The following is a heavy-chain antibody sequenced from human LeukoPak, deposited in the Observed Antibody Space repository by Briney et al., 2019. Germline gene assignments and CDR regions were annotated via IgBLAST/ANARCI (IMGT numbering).Heavy chain of an antibody. CDR2: ISAYNGNT. Sequence: ASVKVSCKASGYTSTSYGISWVRQAPGQGLEWMGWISAYNGNTNYAQKLQGRVTMTTDTSTSTAYMELRSLRSGDTAVYYCARDQGDYVWGSYRSIDYWGQGTLVTVSS. J-gene: IGHJ4*02. CDR1: GYTSTSYG. CDR3: ARDQGDYVWGSYRSIDY. V-gene: IGHV1-18*01. D-gene: IGHD3-16*02.